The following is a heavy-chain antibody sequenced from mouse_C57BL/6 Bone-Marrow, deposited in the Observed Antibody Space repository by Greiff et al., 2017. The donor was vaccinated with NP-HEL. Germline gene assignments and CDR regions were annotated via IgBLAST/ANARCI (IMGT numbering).Heavy chain of an antibody. J-gene: IGHJ2*01. Sequence: QVQLQQSGAELARPGASVKLSCKASGYTFTSYGISWVKQRTGQGLEWIGEIYPRSGNTYYNEQFKGKATLTADKSSSTAYMELRSLTSEDSAVYFCAIPYYGSSLDYWGQGTTLTVSS. V-gene: IGHV1-81*01. CDR2: IYPRSGNT. D-gene: IGHD1-1*01. CDR3: AIPYYGSSLDY. CDR1: GYTFTSYG.